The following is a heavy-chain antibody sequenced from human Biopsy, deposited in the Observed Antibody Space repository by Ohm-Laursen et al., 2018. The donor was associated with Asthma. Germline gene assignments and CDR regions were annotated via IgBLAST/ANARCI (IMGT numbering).Heavy chain of an antibody. J-gene: IGHJ6*02. CDR2: ISYDGSTK. D-gene: IGHD6-25*01. Sequence: SLRLSCAASGFSFSEFVMHWVRQAPGKGLEWVAVISYDGSTKYYANSVKGRFTISRDNSKNTLYLQMSSLRAEDTAIYYCARVFESSEWGPFYHFGLDVWGQGTTVAVSS. CDR3: ARVFESSEWGPFYHFGLDV. CDR1: GFSFSEFV. V-gene: IGHV3-30*03.